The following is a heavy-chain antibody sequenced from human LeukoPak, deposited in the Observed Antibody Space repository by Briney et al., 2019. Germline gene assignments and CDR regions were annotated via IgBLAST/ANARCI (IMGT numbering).Heavy chain of an antibody. CDR1: GFTFSHYS. V-gene: IGHV3-33*01. CDR2: IWSDGSNK. Sequence: TGGSLRLSCAASGFTFSHYSMHWVRQGPSKGLEWVAVIWSDGSNKYHADSVKGRFSISRDNSKNTLYLQMNSLTAEDTAVYYCARDLGGTTVTPGVVDYWGQGTLVTVSS. CDR3: ARDLGGTTVTPGVVDY. J-gene: IGHJ4*02. D-gene: IGHD4-17*01.